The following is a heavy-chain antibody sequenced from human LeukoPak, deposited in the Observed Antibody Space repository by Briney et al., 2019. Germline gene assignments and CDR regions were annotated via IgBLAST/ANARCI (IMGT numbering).Heavy chain of an antibody. Sequence: PGGSLRLSCAASGFTFSSYGMHWVRQAPGKGLEWVAVISYDGSSKYYADSVKGRFTISRDNSKNTLYLQMNSLRAEDTAVYYCAKDVAAAGIGFDYWGQGTLVTVSS. D-gene: IGHD6-13*01. CDR2: ISYDGSSK. CDR1: GFTFSSYG. J-gene: IGHJ4*02. CDR3: AKDVAAAGIGFDY. V-gene: IGHV3-30*18.